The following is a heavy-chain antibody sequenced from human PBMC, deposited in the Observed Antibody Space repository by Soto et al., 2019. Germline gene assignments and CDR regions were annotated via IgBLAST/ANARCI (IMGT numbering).Heavy chain of an antibody. CDR3: ARDSQTAMESYYYYYGMDV. CDR1: GGSISSGGYY. J-gene: IGHJ6*02. Sequence: SETLSLTCTVSGGSISSGGYYWSWIRQHPGKGLEWIGYIYYSGSTYYNPSLKSRVTISVDTSKNQFSLKLSSVTAADTAVYYCARDSQTAMESYYYYYGMDVWGQGTTVTVSS. D-gene: IGHD5-18*01. V-gene: IGHV4-31*03. CDR2: IYYSGST.